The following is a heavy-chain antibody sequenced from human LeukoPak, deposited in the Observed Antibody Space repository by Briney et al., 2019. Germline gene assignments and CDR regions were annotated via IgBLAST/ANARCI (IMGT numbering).Heavy chain of an antibody. V-gene: IGHV4-59*01. Sequence: SETLSLTCTVSCGSISSYYYWSGIRQPPGKGLEWIGYIYYRRSTNYNPSLKSRVTISLDTSKNQFSLTLSSVTAADTAVYYCARGVASGELLDWGQGTLVTVSS. CDR1: CGSISSYYY. D-gene: IGHD3-10*01. J-gene: IGHJ4*02. CDR2: IYYRRST. CDR3: ARGVASGELLD.